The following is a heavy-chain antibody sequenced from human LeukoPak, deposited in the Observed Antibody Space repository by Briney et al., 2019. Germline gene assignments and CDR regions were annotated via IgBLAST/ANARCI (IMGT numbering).Heavy chain of an antibody. CDR1: GFTFSSYW. J-gene: IGHJ4*02. D-gene: IGHD1-26*01. CDR2: LNSDGSST. Sequence: GGSLRLSCAASGFTFSSYWMHWVRQAPGKGLVWVSRLNSDGSSTSYADSVKGRFTISRDNAKNTLYLQMNSLRAEDTAVYYCARVTLSGSYLFNYWGQGTLVTVSS. V-gene: IGHV3-74*01. CDR3: ARVTLSGSYLFNY.